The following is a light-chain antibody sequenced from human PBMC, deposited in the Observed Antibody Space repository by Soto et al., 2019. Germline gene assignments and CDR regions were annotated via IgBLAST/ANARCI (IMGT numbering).Light chain of an antibody. CDR1: SSDVGTFNL. CDR2: EVS. CDR3: SSYSGASASSASYV. Sequence: QSVLTQPASGSGSPGRGITISCHGTSSDVGTFNLVSWYQQHPGKAPKLLIFEVSNRPSGVSIRFSGSKSGNTASLTISGLQAEDEADYYCSSYSGASASSASYVFATGTKVTVL. J-gene: IGLJ1*01. V-gene: IGLV2-23*02.